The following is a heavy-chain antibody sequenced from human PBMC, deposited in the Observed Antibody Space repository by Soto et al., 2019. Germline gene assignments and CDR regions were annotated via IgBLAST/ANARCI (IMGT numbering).Heavy chain of an antibody. CDR3: AKDQKGGSLNWFDP. V-gene: IGHV3-30*18. J-gene: IGHJ5*02. CDR1: GFTFRNYA. CDR2: ISYDGSSK. Sequence: GGSLSLSCAASGFTFRNYAMHWVRQAPGKGLEWVALISYDGSSKYHVYSVGGRFTISRDNSKNTLFLQMNSLRPDDTAVYYCAKDQKGGSLNWFDPWGQGTLVTVSS. D-gene: IGHD3-16*01.